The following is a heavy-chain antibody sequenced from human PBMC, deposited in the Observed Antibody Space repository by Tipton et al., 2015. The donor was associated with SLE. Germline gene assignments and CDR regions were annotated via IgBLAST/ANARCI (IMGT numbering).Heavy chain of an antibody. CDR3: ARDGYSYGYNYFDY. D-gene: IGHD5-18*01. V-gene: IGHV3-11*06. J-gene: IGHJ4*02. Sequence: SGVTFSNYDMHWVRQAPGKGLEWVSYISSSSSYTNYADSVKGRFTISRDNSKNTLYLQMNSLRAEDTAVYYCARDGYSYGYNYFDYWGQGTLVTVSS. CDR2: ISSSSSYT. CDR1: GVTFSNYD.